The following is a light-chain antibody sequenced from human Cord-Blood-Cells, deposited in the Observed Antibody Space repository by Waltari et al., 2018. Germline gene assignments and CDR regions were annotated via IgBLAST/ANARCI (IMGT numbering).Light chain of an antibody. CDR2: AAY. CDR3: QQSYSTLGT. V-gene: IGKV1-39*01. CDR1: QRISSY. J-gene: IGKJ3*01. Sequence: DIQMTQSPSSVSASVGDRVTLTCPASQRISSYLNWYQQKQGKAPKLLIYAAYSLQSGVPSRFSGSGSGTDFTLTISSPQPEDFATYYCQQSYSTLGTFGPGTKVDIK.